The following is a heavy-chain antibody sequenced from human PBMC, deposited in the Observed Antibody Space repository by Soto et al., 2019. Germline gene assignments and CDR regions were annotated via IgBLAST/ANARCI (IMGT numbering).Heavy chain of an antibody. J-gene: IGHJ4*02. CDR3: SWDFCWDAIDH. CDR1: GASIIAEQR. V-gene: IGHV4-4*02. CDR2: IHHTGTT. Sequence: QMQLQESGPGLVKPSETLSLTCAVSGASIIAEQRWTWVRQPPGKGLEWIGEIHHTGTTRNNPSLRGRGTMSVDKAKNQFSLKLNSLTAADTAGYYCSWDFCWDAIDHWGQGTLVIVSS. D-gene: IGHD1-26*01.